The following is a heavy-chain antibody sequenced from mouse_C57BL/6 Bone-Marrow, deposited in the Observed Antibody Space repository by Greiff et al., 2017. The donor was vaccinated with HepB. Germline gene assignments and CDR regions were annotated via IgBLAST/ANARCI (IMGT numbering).Heavy chain of an antibody. CDR2: ISSGGSYT. J-gene: IGHJ2*01. CDR3: ARPTTVVAGGYYFDY. V-gene: IGHV5-6*02. Sequence: EVKLVESGGDLVKPGGSLKLSCAASGFTFSSYGMSWVRQTPDKRLEWVATISSGGSYTYYPDSVKGRFTISRDNAKNTLYLQMSSLKSEDTAMYYCARPTTVVAGGYYFDYWGQGTTLTVSS. D-gene: IGHD1-1*01. CDR1: GFTFSSYG.